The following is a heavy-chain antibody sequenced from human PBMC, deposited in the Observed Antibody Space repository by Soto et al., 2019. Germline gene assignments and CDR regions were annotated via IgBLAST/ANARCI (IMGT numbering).Heavy chain of an antibody. Sequence: SETLSLTCTVSGGSISSYYWSWIRQPPGKGLEWIGYIYYSGSTNYNPSLKSRVTIAVDTSKNQFSLKLSSVTAADTAVYYCARDKISGLFDYWGQGTLVDVSS. J-gene: IGHJ4*02. CDR1: GGSISSYY. CDR3: ARDKISGLFDY. CDR2: IYYSGST. V-gene: IGHV4-59*12.